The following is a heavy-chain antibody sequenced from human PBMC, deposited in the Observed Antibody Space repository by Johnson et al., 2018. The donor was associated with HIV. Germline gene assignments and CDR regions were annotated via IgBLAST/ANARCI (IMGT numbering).Heavy chain of an antibody. CDR3: ARACRDGYTCDVFDI. J-gene: IGHJ3*02. CDR1: GFTVSSNY. D-gene: IGHD5-24*01. CDR2: LFSGDTK. V-gene: IGHV3-53*01. Sequence: VQLVESGGGLIQPGGSLRLSCAASGFTVSSNYMSWVRQAPGKGLEWVSVLFSGDTKYYADSVNGRFTIPRDNSKNTLYLQMNSLRAEDTAVYYCARACRDGYTCDVFDIWGQGTLVTVSS.